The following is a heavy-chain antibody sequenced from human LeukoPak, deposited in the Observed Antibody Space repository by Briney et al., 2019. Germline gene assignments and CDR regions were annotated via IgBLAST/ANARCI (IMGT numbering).Heavy chain of an antibody. V-gene: IGHV3-30*18. D-gene: IGHD6-13*01. J-gene: IGHJ4*02. CDR2: ISYDGSNK. Sequence: GGSPRLSCAASGFTFSSYAMSWVRQAPGKGLEWVAVISYDGSNKYYADSVKGRFTISRDNSKNTLYLQMNSLRAEDTAVYYCAKDPLGIAAAGTYFDYWGQGTLVTVSS. CDR3: AKDPLGIAAAGTYFDY. CDR1: GFTFSSYA.